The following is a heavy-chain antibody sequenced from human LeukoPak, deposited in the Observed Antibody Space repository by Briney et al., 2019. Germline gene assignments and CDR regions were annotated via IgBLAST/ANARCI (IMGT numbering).Heavy chain of an antibody. CDR2: ISSSSSYI. CDR3: TRSVGDSSSWYRVNYYYMDV. V-gene: IGHV3-21*03. CDR1: GFTFSSYS. Sequence: GGSLRLSCAASGFTFSSYSMNWVRQAPGKGLEWVSSISSSSSYIYYADSVKGRFTISRDNAKNSLYLQMNSLKTEDTAVYYCTRSVGDSSSWYRVNYYYMDVWGKGTTVTVSS. J-gene: IGHJ6*03. D-gene: IGHD6-13*01.